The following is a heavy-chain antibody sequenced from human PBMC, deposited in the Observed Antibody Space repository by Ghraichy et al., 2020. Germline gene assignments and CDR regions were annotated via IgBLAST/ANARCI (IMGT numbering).Heavy chain of an antibody. CDR3: ASGRDPTVYNWFDP. J-gene: IGHJ5*02. Sequence: GSLRLSCAVYDGSFSGYYWSWIRQPPGKGLEWIGEINHSGSTNYNPSLKSRVTISVDTSKNQFSLKLSSVTAADTAVYYCASGRDPTVYNWFDPWGQGTLVTVSS. D-gene: IGHD4-17*01. CDR1: DGSFSGYY. V-gene: IGHV4-34*01. CDR2: INHSGST.